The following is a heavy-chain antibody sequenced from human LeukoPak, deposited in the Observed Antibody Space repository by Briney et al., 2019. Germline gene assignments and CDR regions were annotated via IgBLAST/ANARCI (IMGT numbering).Heavy chain of an antibody. CDR2: IRSKAYGGTT. V-gene: IGHV3-49*04. CDR1: GFTFGDYA. D-gene: IGHD4-17*01. Sequence: GGSLRLSCTASGFTFGDYAMSWVRQAPGKGLEWVGFIRSKAYGGTTEYAASVKGRFTISRDDSKSIAYLQMNSLKTEDTAVYYCTRAPNYGDYYYFDYWGQGNLVTVSS. CDR3: TRAPNYGDYYYFDY. J-gene: IGHJ4*02.